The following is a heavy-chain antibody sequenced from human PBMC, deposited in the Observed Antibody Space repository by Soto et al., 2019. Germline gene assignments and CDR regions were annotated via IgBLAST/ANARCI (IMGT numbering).Heavy chain of an antibody. CDR3: ARAPYYHDSSGYKFAQLDS. V-gene: IGHV4-38-2*01. Sequence: SETLSLTCAVSGDSISSGFFWGWIRQPPGKGLEWIGSFHHSGSTYYNPSLESRVTISGDTSNKQFSLKLSSVTASDAAVYYCARAPYYHDSSGYKFAQLDSWGQGTLVTVSS. CDR2: FHHSGST. J-gene: IGHJ5*01. CDR1: GDSISSGFF. D-gene: IGHD3-22*01.